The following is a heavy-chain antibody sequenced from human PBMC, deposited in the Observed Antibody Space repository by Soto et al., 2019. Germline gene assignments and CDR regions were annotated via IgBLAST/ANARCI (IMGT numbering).Heavy chain of an antibody. CDR2: IYYSGST. CDR3: ARPAIWGPIYWYFDL. CDR1: GGSISSSSYY. D-gene: IGHD3-9*01. J-gene: IGHJ2*01. V-gene: IGHV4-39*01. Sequence: SETLSLTCTVSGGSISSSSYYWGWIRQPPGKGLEWIGSIYYSGSTYYNPSLKSRVTISVDTSKNQFSLKLSSVTAADTAVYYCARPAIWGPIYWYFDLWGRGTLVTVSS.